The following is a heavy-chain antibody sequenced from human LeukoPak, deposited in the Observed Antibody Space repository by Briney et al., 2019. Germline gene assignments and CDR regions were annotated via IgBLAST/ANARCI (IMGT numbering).Heavy chain of an antibody. V-gene: IGHV1-46*01. D-gene: IGHD3-22*01. CDR1: GYTFTSYY. J-gene: IGHJ4*02. CDR2: INPSGGAT. Sequence: ASVKVSCKASGYTFTSYYIHWVRQAPGQGLEWMGVINPSGGATSFAQNFQGRITMIRDTSTNTVYMELSSLRSGDTAVYYCARSHYDTSGYQLDYWGQGPLVTVSS. CDR3: ARSHYDTSGYQLDY.